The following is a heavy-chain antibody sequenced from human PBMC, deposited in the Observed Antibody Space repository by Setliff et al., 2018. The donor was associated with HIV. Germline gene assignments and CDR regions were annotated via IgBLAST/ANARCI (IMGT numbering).Heavy chain of an antibody. CDR1: GGSINSYY. V-gene: IGHV4-4*07. J-gene: IGHJ6*02. CDR2: IYTTGST. CDR3: ARDAAFGGSSWYYYGMDV. D-gene: IGHD6-13*01. Sequence: SETLSLTCTVSGGSINSYYWSWIRQPAGKGLGWIGRIYTTGSTNYNPSLKSRVTMSIDTSKNQFSLKMTSVTAADTAVYYCARDAAFGGSSWYYYGMDVWGQGTTVTVS.